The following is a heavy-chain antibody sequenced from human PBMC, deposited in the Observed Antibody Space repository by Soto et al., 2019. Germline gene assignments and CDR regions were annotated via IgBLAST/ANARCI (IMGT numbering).Heavy chain of an antibody. D-gene: IGHD1-20*01. CDR2: IIPIFGTA. V-gene: IGHV1-69*01. CDR1: GGTFSSYA. J-gene: IGHJ6*02. Sequence: QVQLVQSGAEVKKPGSSVKVSCKASGGTFSSYAISWVRQAPGQGREWMGGIIPIFGTANYAQKFQGRVTITEDESTSTAYMELSSLRSEDTAVYYCAREHNWNRDYYYYGMDVWGQGTTVTVSS. CDR3: AREHNWNRDYYYYGMDV.